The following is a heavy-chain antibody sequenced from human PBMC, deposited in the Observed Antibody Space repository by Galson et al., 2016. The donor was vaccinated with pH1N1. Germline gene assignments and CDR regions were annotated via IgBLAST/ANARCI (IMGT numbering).Heavy chain of an antibody. V-gene: IGHV4-61*09. CDR2: IYTSGST. Sequence: TLSLPCTVSGGSISSGSYYWSWIRQPAGKGLEWIGYIYTSGSTNYNPSLKSRVTISVDTSKNQFSLKLSSVTAADTAVYYCARDRRVREWGADTFDIWGQGTMVTVSS. CDR3: ARDRRVREWGADTFDI. CDR1: GGSISSGSYY. J-gene: IGHJ3*02. D-gene: IGHD3-10*01.